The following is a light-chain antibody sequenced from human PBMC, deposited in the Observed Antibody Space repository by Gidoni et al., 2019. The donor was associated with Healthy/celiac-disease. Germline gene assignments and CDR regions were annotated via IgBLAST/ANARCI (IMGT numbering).Light chain of an antibody. J-gene: IGLJ2*01. CDR2: EVS. Sequence: QSPLTHPPSVSGSPAQSITISCTGTSSDVGGYNYVSWYQQHPGKAPKLMIYEVSNRPSGVSNRFSGSKSGNTASLTISGLQAEDEADYYCSSYTSSSTLVFGGGTKLTVL. CDR3: SSYTSSSTLV. V-gene: IGLV2-14*01. CDR1: SSDVGGYNY.